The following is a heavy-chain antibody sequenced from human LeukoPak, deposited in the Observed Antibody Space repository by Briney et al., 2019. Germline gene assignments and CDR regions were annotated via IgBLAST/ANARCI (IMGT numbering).Heavy chain of an antibody. CDR3: ARRVPYTVATDY. V-gene: IGHV3-23*01. CDR2: ISGISTNT. Sequence: GGSLRLSCATSGFTFSSYAMSWVRQAPGKGLEWVSAISGISTNTYYADSVKGRFTISRDDSKNTLYLQMNSLRAEDTAVYYCARRVPYTVATDYWGQGTLVTVSS. CDR1: GFTFSSYA. J-gene: IGHJ4*02. D-gene: IGHD4-17*01.